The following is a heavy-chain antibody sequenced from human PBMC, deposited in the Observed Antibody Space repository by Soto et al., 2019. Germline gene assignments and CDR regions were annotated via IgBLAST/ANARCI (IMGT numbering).Heavy chain of an antibody. D-gene: IGHD3-10*01. CDR3: AREGAYYYGSGSYADFDY. J-gene: IGHJ4*02. V-gene: IGHV3-7*01. CDR1: GFLFRTYW. CDR2: IKQDGREK. Sequence: GGSLRLSCEASGFLFRTYWMSRVRQGPGKGLEWVAKIKQDGREKYYVDSVKGRFTISRDNAKNSLYLQMNNVRAEDTAVYYCAREGAYYYGSGSYADFDYWGQGTRVTVSS.